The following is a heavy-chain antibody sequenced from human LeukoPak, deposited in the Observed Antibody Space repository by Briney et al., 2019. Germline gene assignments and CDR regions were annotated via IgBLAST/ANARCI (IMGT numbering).Heavy chain of an antibody. D-gene: IGHD6-13*01. Sequence: GGSLRLSCAASGFTFSSYAMSWVRQAPGKGLEWVSAISGSGGSTYYTDSVKGRFTISRDNSKNTLYLQMNSLRAEDTAVYYCAKGTSSWYVSFFDYRGQGTLVTVSS. CDR1: GFTFSSYA. CDR3: AKGTSSWYVSFFDY. V-gene: IGHV3-23*01. CDR2: ISGSGGST. J-gene: IGHJ4*02.